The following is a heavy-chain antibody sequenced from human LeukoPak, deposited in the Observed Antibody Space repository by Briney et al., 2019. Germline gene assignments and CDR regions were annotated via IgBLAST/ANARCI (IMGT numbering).Heavy chain of an antibody. CDR3: AKHPHGYSSGGMRY. D-gene: IGHD6-19*01. Sequence: PGASLRLSCAASGFTFSSYAMSWVRQAPGKGLEWVSAISGSGGSTYYADSVKGRFTISRDNSKNTLYLQMNSLRAEDTAVYYCAKHPHGYSSGGMRYWGQGTLVTVSS. CDR1: GFTFSSYA. J-gene: IGHJ4*02. CDR2: ISGSGGST. V-gene: IGHV3-23*01.